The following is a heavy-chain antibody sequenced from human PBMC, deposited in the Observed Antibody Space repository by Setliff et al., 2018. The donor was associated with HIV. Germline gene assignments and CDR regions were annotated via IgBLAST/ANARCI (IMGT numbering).Heavy chain of an antibody. CDR1: DYTFTNYG. Sequence: GASVKVSCKASDYTFTNYGISWVRQAPGQGLEWMGGISAYNGYTNYAQNLQGRVTMTTDTSTSTAYMELRSLRSDDTAVYYCARDGWRHVLHGNYYYYFMDVWGKGTTVTVSS. CDR3: ARDGWRHVLHGNYYYYFMDV. V-gene: IGHV1-18*01. D-gene: IGHD2-8*01. J-gene: IGHJ6*03. CDR2: ISAYNGYT.